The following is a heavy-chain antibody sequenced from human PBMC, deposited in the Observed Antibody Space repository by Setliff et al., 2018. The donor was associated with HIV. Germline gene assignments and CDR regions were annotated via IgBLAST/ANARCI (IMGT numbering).Heavy chain of an antibody. Sequence: SETLSLTCAVSGYSISSGYYWGWMRQPPGKGLEWIGSIYHSGSTYYNPSPKSRVTISVDTSKNQFSMKLSSVTAADTAVYYCAAHSRGWYRGVDYWGQGTLVTVSS. CDR3: AAHSRGWYRGVDY. CDR2: IYHSGST. CDR1: GYSISSGYY. V-gene: IGHV4-38-2*01. J-gene: IGHJ4*02. D-gene: IGHD6-19*01.